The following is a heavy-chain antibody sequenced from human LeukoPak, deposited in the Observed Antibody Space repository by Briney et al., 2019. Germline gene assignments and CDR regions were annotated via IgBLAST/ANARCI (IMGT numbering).Heavy chain of an antibody. CDR2: IYHSGST. CDR1: GGSISSGGYS. Sequence: PSQTLSLTCAVSGGSISSGGYSWSWIRQPPGKGLEWIGYIYHSGSTYYNPSLKSRVTISVDRSKNQFSLKLSSVTAADTAVYYCASWRSRYFDYWGQGTLVTVSS. D-gene: IGHD3-16*01. J-gene: IGHJ4*02. V-gene: IGHV4-30-2*01. CDR3: ASWRSRYFDY.